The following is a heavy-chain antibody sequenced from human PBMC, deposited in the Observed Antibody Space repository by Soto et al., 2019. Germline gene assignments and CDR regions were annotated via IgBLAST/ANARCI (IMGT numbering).Heavy chain of an antibody. CDR2: ISAYNGNT. CDR3: ARDYASSTWAPDAFDI. J-gene: IGHJ3*02. V-gene: IGHV1-18*01. D-gene: IGHD6-13*01. Sequence: QAQLVQSGAEVKKPGASVKVSCKASGYTFTSYGISWVRQAPGQGLEWMGWISAYNGNTNYAQKVQGRVTMTTDTSTSTAYMELRSLRSDDTAVYYCARDYASSTWAPDAFDIWGQGTMVTVSS. CDR1: GYTFTSYG.